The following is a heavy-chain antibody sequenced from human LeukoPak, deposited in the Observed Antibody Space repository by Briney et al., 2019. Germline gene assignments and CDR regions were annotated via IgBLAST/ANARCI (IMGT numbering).Heavy chain of an antibody. CDR2: IYYSGST. J-gene: IGHJ3*02. V-gene: IGHV4-59*01. Sequence: SETLSLTCTVSGGSISSYYWSWIRQPPGKGLEWIGYIYYSGSTNYNPSLKSRVTISVDTSKNQFSLKLSSVTAADTAVYYCARDSYYDSSGYYDAFDIWGQGTIVTVSS. CDR1: GGSISSYY. D-gene: IGHD3-22*01. CDR3: ARDSYYDSSGYYDAFDI.